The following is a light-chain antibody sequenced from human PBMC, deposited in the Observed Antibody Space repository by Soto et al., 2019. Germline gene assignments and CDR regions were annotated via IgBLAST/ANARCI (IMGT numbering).Light chain of an antibody. Sequence: DIQMTQSPSSLSASVGDRVTITCRASRSISTYLNWYQQKPGKAPNLLIFAASSLLSGVPSRFSGSGSGTDFTLTISSLQPEDFATYYCQQTYNTPRTFGQGTKVEIK. CDR3: QQTYNTPRT. J-gene: IGKJ1*01. V-gene: IGKV1-39*01. CDR2: AAS. CDR1: RSISTY.